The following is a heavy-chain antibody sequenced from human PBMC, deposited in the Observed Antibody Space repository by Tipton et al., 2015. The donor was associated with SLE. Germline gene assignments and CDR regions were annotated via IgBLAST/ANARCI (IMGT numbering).Heavy chain of an antibody. CDR2: MFYSGST. J-gene: IGHJ2*01. CDR3: ARGRWYFDL. V-gene: IGHV4-39*07. CDR1: GASVSSSVYS. Sequence: TLSLTCTVSGASVSSSVYSWGWIRQPPGKGLQWIGAMFYSGSTYYNPSLKSRVTISVDTSKNQFSLKLSSVTAADTAVYYCARGRWYFDLWGRGTLVTVSS.